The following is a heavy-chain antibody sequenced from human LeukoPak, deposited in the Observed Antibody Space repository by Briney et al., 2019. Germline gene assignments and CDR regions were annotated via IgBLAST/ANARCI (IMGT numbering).Heavy chain of an antibody. D-gene: IGHD6-13*01. CDR2: IYYSGSS. CDR1: GGSISSSNYY. CDR3: ATHSSSGGPLRY. V-gene: IGHV4-39*02. Sequence: SETLSLTCTVSGGSISSSNYYWVRNRPPPGQELDWIRSIYYSGSSYYTPSRQSRVTISVYTYKNHFSLKLTSVTAAATAVYYCATHSSSGGPLRYWGQGALVTVSS. J-gene: IGHJ4*02.